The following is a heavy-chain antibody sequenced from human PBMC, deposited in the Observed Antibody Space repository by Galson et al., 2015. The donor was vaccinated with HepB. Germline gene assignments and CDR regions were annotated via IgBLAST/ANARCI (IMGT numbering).Heavy chain of an antibody. Sequence: SLRLSCAASGFTFSSYSMNWVRQAPGKGLEWVSSISSSSSYIYYADSVKGRFTISRDNAKNSLYLQMNSLRAEDTAVYYCARDNYYDSSGYYYQEDHDAFDIWGQGTMVTVSS. CDR1: GFTFSSYS. CDR3: ARDNYYDSSGYYYQEDHDAFDI. CDR2: ISSSSSYI. V-gene: IGHV3-21*01. D-gene: IGHD3-22*01. J-gene: IGHJ3*02.